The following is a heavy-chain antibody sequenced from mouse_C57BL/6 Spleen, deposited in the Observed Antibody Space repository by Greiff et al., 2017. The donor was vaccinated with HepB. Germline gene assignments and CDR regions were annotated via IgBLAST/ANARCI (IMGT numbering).Heavy chain of an antibody. D-gene: IGHD2-3*01. CDR1: GYSFTDYN. J-gene: IGHJ4*01. CDR2: INPNYGTT. Sequence: EVQVVESGPELVKPGASVKISCKASGYSFTDYNMNWVKQSNGKSLEWIGVINPNYGTTSYNQKFKGKATLTVDQSSSTAYMQLNSLTSEDSAVYYCARPDGPYGDYAMDYWGQGTSVTVSS. CDR3: ARPDGPYGDYAMDY. V-gene: IGHV1-39*01.